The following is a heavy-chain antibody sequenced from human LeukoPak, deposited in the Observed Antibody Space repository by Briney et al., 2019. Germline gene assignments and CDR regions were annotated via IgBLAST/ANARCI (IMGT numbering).Heavy chain of an antibody. V-gene: IGHV3-15*04. CDR2: IASKTDGGTT. CDR3: TTGIRGD. Sequence: PGGSLRLSCAASGLTFTNAWMNWVRQAPGKGLEWVGRIASKTDGGTTDYAAPVKGGFTISRDDSKNTLFLQMNSLKIEDTAVYYCTTGIRGDCGQGTLVTVSS. CDR1: GLTFTNAW. J-gene: IGHJ4*02.